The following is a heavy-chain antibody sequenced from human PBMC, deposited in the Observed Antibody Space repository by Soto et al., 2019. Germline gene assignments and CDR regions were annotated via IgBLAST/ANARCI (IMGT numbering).Heavy chain of an antibody. Sequence: LRLSCAASGFTFSSYAMHWVRQAPVKGLEWVAVISYDGSNKYYADSVKGRFTISRDNSKNTLYLQMNSLRAEDTAVYYCARDREKYSSSSYNWFDPWGQGTLVTVSS. D-gene: IGHD6-6*01. CDR3: ARDREKYSSSSYNWFDP. V-gene: IGHV3-30-3*01. CDR2: ISYDGSNK. CDR1: GFTFSSYA. J-gene: IGHJ5*02.